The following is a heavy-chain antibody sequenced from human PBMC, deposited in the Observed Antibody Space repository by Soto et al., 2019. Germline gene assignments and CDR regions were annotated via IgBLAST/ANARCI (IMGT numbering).Heavy chain of an antibody. J-gene: IGHJ4*02. CDR1: GYSISSSNW. CDR2: IYDSGST. V-gene: IGHV4-28*01. CDR3: ARKGVLADFDY. Sequence: QVQLQESGPGLVKPSDTLSLTCAVSGYSISSSNWWGWIRQPPLKGLEWIGYIYDSGSTHYNPSLKSRVTTSVDTSKHQFPLKLSSVTAVDTAVYYCARKGVLADFDYWVQGTLVTVSS. D-gene: IGHD3-3*02.